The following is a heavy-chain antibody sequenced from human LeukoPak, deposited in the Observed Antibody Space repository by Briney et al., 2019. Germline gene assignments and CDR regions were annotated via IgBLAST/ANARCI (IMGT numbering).Heavy chain of an antibody. CDR1: GYSFTTYW. V-gene: IGHV5-51*01. CDR3: ARRNSNWNYPDY. J-gene: IGHJ4*02. CDR2: IYPGDSDT. D-gene: IGHD1-7*01. Sequence: GESLKISCKGSGYSFTTYWIGWVRQMPGKGLEWMGIIYPGDSDTRYSPSFQGQVTMSADKSISTAYLQWSSLKAADTAMYYCARRNSNWNYPDYWGQGTLVTVSS.